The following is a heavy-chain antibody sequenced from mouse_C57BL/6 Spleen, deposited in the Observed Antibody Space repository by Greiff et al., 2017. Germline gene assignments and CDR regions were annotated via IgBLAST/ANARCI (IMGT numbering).Heavy chain of an antibody. D-gene: IGHD4-1*01. CDR1: GFNIKDYY. V-gene: IGHV14-1*01. J-gene: IGHJ1*03. CDR2: IDPEDGDT. CDR3: TPSGTGRYFEG. Sequence: VQLKQSGAELVRPGASVKLSCTASGFNIKDYYMHWVKQRPEQGLEWIGRIDPEDGDTEYAPKFQGKATMTADTSSNTAYLQLSSLTSEDTAVYYCTPSGTGRYFEGWGTGTTVTVSS.